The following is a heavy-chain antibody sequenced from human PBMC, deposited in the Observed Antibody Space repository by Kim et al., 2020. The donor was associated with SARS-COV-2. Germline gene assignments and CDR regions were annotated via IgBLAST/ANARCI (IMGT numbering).Heavy chain of an antibody. Sequence: SETLSLTCTVSGGSISSSSYYWGWIRQPPGKGLEWIGSIYYSGSTYYNPSLTSRVTISVDTSKNQFSLKLSSVTAADTAVYYCARHDRGSYVVDDYWVQGTLVSVSS. CDR1: GGSISSSSYY. V-gene: IGHV4-39*01. D-gene: IGHD3-16*01. CDR2: IYYSGST. J-gene: IGHJ4*02. CDR3: ARHDRGSYVVDDY.